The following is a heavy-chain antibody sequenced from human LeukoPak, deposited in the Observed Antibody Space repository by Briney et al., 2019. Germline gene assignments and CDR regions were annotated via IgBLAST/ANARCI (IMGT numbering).Heavy chain of an antibody. Sequence: GGSLRLSCAASGFTFSSYGMHWVRQTPGKGLEWVAVISYDGSNKYYADSVKGRFTISRDNSKNTLYLQMNSLRAEDTAVYYCAREANGVCHYWGQGTLVTVSS. D-gene: IGHD2-8*01. V-gene: IGHV3-30*19. CDR3: AREANGVCHY. CDR2: ISYDGSNK. J-gene: IGHJ4*02. CDR1: GFTFSSYG.